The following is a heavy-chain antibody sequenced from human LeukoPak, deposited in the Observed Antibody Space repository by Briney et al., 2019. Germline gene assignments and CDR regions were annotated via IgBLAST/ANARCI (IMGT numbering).Heavy chain of an antibody. Sequence: SETLSLTCTVSGGSISSSSYYWGWIRQPPGKGLEWIGSIYYSGSTYYSPSLKSRVTISVDTSKNQFSLKLSSVTAADTAVYYCARHKPNYYDSSGYYYGPVFDYWGQGTLVTVSS. CDR1: GGSISSSSYY. V-gene: IGHV4-39*01. CDR3: ARHKPNYYDSSGYYYGPVFDY. J-gene: IGHJ4*02. D-gene: IGHD3-22*01. CDR2: IYYSGST.